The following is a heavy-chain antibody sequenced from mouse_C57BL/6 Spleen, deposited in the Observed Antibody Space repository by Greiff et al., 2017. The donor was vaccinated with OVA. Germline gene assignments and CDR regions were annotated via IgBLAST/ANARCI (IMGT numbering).Heavy chain of an antibody. CDR2: INPNYGTT. Sequence: EVQLQESGPELVKPGASVKISCKASGYSFTDYNMNWVKQSNGKSLEWIGVINPNYGTTSYNQKFKGKATLTVDQSSSTAYMQLNSLTSEDSAVYYCARGITTVVAYYFDYWGQGTTLTVSS. J-gene: IGHJ2*01. V-gene: IGHV1-39*01. CDR3: ARGITTVVAYYFDY. D-gene: IGHD1-1*01. CDR1: GYSFTDYN.